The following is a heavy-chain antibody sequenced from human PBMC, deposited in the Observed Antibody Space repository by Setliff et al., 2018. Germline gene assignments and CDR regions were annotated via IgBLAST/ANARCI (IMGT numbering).Heavy chain of an antibody. CDR1: GDSITSGSDS. V-gene: IGHV4-61*02. J-gene: IGHJ5*02. CDR3: ARVVPLGGADR. CDR2: VYPTGST. Sequence: PSETLSLTCTVSGDSITSGSDSWIWIRQPAGKGLQWIGCVYPTGSTNYDPDLRSRVTMSVDTSKNQFSPNLSSVTAADTAIYYCARVVPLGGADRWGQGTLLTVSS. D-gene: IGHD1-26*01.